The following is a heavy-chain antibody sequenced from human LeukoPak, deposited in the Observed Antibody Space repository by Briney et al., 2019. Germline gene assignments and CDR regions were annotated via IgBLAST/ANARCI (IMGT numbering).Heavy chain of an antibody. CDR1: GYSFTTYW. CDR3: ARRASGWSFAY. D-gene: IGHD6-19*01. Sequence: GESLKISCKGSGYSFTTYWIGWVRQVPGRGLELMGIIYPGDSDTRYSPSFQGQVTFSVDKSVSTAYLQWSSLKASDTAIYYCARRASGWSFAYWGQGSLVTVSS. V-gene: IGHV5-51*01. CDR2: IYPGDSDT. J-gene: IGHJ4*02.